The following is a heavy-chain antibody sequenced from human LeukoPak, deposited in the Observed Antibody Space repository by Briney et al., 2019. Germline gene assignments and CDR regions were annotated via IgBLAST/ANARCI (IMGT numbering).Heavy chain of an antibody. CDR3: ARGYSFPLYYFDY. V-gene: IGHV4-59*01. J-gene: IGHJ4*02. Sequence: SETLSLTCSVSGDSISGYYWSWIPQPPGNGLEWIGYIYSSGSTSYNPSLKSRVTISVDTSENQFSLKLRSVTAADTAKYYCARGYSFPLYYFDYWGQGPLATVSS. CDR2: IYSSGST. CDR1: GDSISGYY. D-gene: IGHD5-18*01.